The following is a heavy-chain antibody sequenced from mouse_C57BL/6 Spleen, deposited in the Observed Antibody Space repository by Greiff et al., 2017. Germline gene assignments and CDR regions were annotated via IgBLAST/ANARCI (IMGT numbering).Heavy chain of an antibody. D-gene: IGHD2-5*01. CDR3: TRKEIYYSNCLDY. V-gene: IGHV1-15*01. CDR1: GYTFTDYE. Sequence: QVQLQQSGAELVRPGASVTLSCKASGYTFTDYEMHWVKQTPVHGLEWIGAIDPETGGTAYNQKFKGKAILTADKSSSTAYMELRSLTSEDSAVYYGTRKEIYYSNCLDYWGQGTTLTVSS. CDR2: IDPETGGT. J-gene: IGHJ2*01.